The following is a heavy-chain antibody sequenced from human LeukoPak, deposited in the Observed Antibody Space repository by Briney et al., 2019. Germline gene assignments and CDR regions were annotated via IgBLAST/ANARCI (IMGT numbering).Heavy chain of an antibody. J-gene: IGHJ4*02. CDR1: GFTFSTYG. D-gene: IGHD1-26*01. V-gene: IGHV3-30*18. CDR3: LKASNGGSYHGVIIDY. Sequence: PGRSLRLSCAASGFTFSTYGMHWVRQAPGKGLEWVAVISYDGGNKYYTDSVKGRFTISRDNSKNTLYLQMNSLRAEDTAVYYCLKASNGGSYHGVIIDYWGQGTLVTVSS. CDR2: ISYDGGNK.